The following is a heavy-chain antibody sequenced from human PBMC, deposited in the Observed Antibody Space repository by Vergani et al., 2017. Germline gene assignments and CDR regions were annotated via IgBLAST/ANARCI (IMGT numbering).Heavy chain of an antibody. V-gene: IGHV3-30-3*01. Sequence: QVQLVESGGGVVQPGRSLRLSCAASGFTFSSYAMHWVRQAPGKGLEWVAVISYDGSNKYYADSVKGRFTISRDNSKNTLYLQMNSLRAEDTAVYYCARRGQLAAAAFDIWGQGTMVTVSS. CDR3: ARRGQLAAAAFDI. CDR2: ISYDGSNK. J-gene: IGHJ3*02. CDR1: GFTFSSYA. D-gene: IGHD2-15*01.